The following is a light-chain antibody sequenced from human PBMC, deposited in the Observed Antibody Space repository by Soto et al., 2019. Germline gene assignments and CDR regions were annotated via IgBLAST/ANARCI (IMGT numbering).Light chain of an antibody. CDR3: QQYNNWPRT. Sequence: EILMTQSPATLSVSPGERATLSCRASQSVSNYLAWYQQIPGQPPRLLIYGASTRATGIPARFSGSGSGTEFTLNISSLQSEDFAGYYCQQYNNWPRTFGQGTKVEIK. J-gene: IGKJ1*01. CDR1: QSVSNY. V-gene: IGKV3-15*01. CDR2: GAS.